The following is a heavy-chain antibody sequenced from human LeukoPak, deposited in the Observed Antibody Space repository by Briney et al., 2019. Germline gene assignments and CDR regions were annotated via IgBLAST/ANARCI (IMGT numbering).Heavy chain of an antibody. J-gene: IGHJ4*02. D-gene: IGHD1-26*01. V-gene: IGHV3-7*01. CDR3: ARVIGGAIDH. CDR1: GFTCSLYS. Sequence: GGSLRLCCAASGFTCSLYSMTWGRQAPGEGLQWVANIAPDGSTQNYVDSLEGRFTISRDNPKNSLYLQMHSLRAEDAAVYYCARVIGGAIDHWGQGTLVTVSS. CDR2: IAPDGSTQ.